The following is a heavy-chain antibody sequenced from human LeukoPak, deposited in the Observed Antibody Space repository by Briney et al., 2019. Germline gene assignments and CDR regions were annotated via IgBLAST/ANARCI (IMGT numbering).Heavy chain of an antibody. CDR1: GFTFSGSA. CDR2: IRSKANSYAT. CDR3: ARDDSSGWSL. V-gene: IGHV3-73*01. Sequence: PGGSLRLSCAASGFTFSGSAMHWVRQASGKGLEWVGRIRSKANSYATAYAASVKGRFTISRDDSKNSLYLQMNSLKTEDTAVYYCARDDSSGWSLWGQGTLVTVSS. J-gene: IGHJ4*02. D-gene: IGHD6-19*01.